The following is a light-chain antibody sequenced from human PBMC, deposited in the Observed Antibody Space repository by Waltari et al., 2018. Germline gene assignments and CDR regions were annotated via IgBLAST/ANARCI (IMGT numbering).Light chain of an antibody. CDR3: QQYYSTPHS. Sequence: DIVMTQSPDSLAVSLGERATINCKSSQSVLYSSNNKNYLAWYQQKPGQPPRLLISWASTRESGVPDRVSGSGSGTDFTLTISSLQAEDVAIYYCQQYYSTPHSFGQGTKLEIK. V-gene: IGKV4-1*01. J-gene: IGKJ2*03. CDR1: QSVLYSSNNKNY. CDR2: WAS.